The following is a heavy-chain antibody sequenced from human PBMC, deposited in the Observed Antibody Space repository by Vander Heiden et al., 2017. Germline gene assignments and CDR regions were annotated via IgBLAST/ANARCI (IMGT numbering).Heavy chain of an antibody. CDR2: IGYDGNNK. D-gene: IGHD4-17*01. Sequence: QVLLVESGGGVVQPGKSLRLSCAASGFTFSNYAIHWVRQGPGKGLEWVAIIGYDGNNKYYGDSVKGRFTISRDNSKNMLYLQMNSLRAEDTAVYYCAREGTLTTVITDYYYGMDVWGQGTTVTVSS. V-gene: IGHV3-33*01. CDR1: GFTFSNYA. CDR3: AREGTLTTVITDYYYGMDV. J-gene: IGHJ6*02.